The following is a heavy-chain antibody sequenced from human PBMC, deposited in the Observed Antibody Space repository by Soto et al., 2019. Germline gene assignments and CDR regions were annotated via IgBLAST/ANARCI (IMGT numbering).Heavy chain of an antibody. CDR1: GFTFSSYA. J-gene: IGHJ4*02. Sequence: EVQLLESGGGLVQPGGSLRLSCAASGFTFSSYAMSWVRQAPGKGLEWVSAISGSAGSTYYADSVKGRFTISRDNSKNTLYLQMNSLRAEDTAVYYCAMGGYAIGPSDYWGQGTLVTVSS. CDR3: AMGGYAIGPSDY. CDR2: ISGSAGST. D-gene: IGHD2-2*01. V-gene: IGHV3-23*01.